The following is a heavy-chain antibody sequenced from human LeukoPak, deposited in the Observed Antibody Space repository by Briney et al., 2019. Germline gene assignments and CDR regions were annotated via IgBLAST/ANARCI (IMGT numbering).Heavy chain of an antibody. CDR1: GFTFSSYG. V-gene: IGHV3-30*02. J-gene: IGHJ5*02. D-gene: IGHD1-1*01. CDR3: ARGIGTYPEYNWFDP. Sequence: GGSLRLSCAASGFTFSSYGIHWVRQAPGKGLEWVAFTRSDGINKYYTDSVKGRFTISRDNSKNTLYLQMNSLRPDDTATYFCARGIGTYPEYNWFDPWGQGTLVTVSS. CDR2: TRSDGINK.